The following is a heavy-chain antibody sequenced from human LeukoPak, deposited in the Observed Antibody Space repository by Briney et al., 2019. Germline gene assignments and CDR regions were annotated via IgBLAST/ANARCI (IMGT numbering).Heavy chain of an antibody. V-gene: IGHV4-34*01. D-gene: IGHD3-10*01. CDR1: GGSISSYY. Sequence: PSETLSLTCAVSGGSISSYYWNWIRQPPGKGLEWIGQIYHSGSTNYNPSLKSRVTISVDTSNNEFSLNLSSVTAADTAVYYCARRPQYYYGSGSYPNAFDIWGQGTMVTVSS. J-gene: IGHJ3*02. CDR3: ARRPQYYYGSGSYPNAFDI. CDR2: IYHSGST.